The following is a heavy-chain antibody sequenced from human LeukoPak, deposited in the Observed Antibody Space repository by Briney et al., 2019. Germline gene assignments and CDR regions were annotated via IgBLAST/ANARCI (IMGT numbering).Heavy chain of an antibody. CDR3: ARDRGGTYYVPIN. Sequence: ASVKVSCKASGGTFSSYAISWVRQAPGQGLEWMGRINPNTGGTYYAQKFQDRVTMTRDTSITTAYMDLSRLRSDDAAVYCCARDRGGTYYVPINWGQGTLVTVSS. CDR1: GGTFSSYA. J-gene: IGHJ4*02. D-gene: IGHD1-26*01. V-gene: IGHV1-2*06. CDR2: INPNTGGT.